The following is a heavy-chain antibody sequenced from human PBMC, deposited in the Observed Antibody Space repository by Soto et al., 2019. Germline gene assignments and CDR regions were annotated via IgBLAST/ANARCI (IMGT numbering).Heavy chain of an antibody. D-gene: IGHD3-10*01. CDR3: AKVRVHYYGSGSYYR. Sequence: GGALRLSCAASGFTFIRYAMSWVLQAPWKGLEWVSAISGSGGSTYYADSVKGRFTISRDNSKNTLYLKMNSLRAEDTAVYYYAKVRVHYYGSGSYYRWCQAPLVTVSS. J-gene: IGHJ4*02. V-gene: IGHV3-23*01. CDR1: GFTFIRYA. CDR2: ISGSGGST.